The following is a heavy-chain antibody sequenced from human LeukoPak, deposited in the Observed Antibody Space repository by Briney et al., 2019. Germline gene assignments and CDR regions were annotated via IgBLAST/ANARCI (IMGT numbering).Heavy chain of an antibody. CDR2: VSTYNDYT. CDR1: GYTFSKFG. Sequence: GASVKVSCKASGYTFSKFGISWVRQAPGQGLEWVGWVSTYNDYTNSAQKFQGRLTMARDTSTTTAFMELRSLQSDDTAVYYCARVLSNNSVHPNLCDAFDIWGQGTMVAVSS. J-gene: IGHJ3*02. V-gene: IGHV1-18*01. CDR3: ARVLSNNSVHPNLCDAFDI. D-gene: IGHD6-19*01.